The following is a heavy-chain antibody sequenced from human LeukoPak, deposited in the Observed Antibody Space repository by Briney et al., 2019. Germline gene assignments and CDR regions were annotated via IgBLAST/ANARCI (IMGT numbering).Heavy chain of an antibody. CDR1: GGSISSYY. V-gene: IGHV4-59*01. J-gene: IGHJ4*02. Sequence: SETLSLTCTVSGGSISSYYWSWIRQPPGKGLEWIGYIYYCGSTNYNPSLKSRVTISVDTSKNQFSLKLSSVTAADTAVYYCARGTVVAVAAFDYWGQGTLVTVSS. CDR2: IYYCGST. D-gene: IGHD6-19*01. CDR3: ARGTVVAVAAFDY.